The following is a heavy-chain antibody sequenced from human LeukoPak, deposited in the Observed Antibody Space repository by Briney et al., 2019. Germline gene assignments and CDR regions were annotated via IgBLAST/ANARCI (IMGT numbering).Heavy chain of an antibody. J-gene: IGHJ3*01. Sequence: PGGSLRLSCAVSGFTFSNYVMGWVRQAPGKGLEWVSAISGNSDGADYADSVRGRFTISRDTSKNTLLLQMNSLRGDDTALYFCARRLSLRFDAFAVWGPGTVVTVSS. D-gene: IGHD3-3*01. CDR2: ISGNSDGA. V-gene: IGHV3-23*01. CDR1: GFTFSNYV. CDR3: ARRLSLRFDAFAV.